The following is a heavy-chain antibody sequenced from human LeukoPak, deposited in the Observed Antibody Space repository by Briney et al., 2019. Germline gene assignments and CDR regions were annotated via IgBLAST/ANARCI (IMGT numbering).Heavy chain of an antibody. CDR3: ARHWGYYYYHGMDV. CDR2: ISAYNGNT. J-gene: IGHJ6*02. Sequence: ASVKVSCKASGYTFTSYGISWVRQAPGQGLEWMGWISAYNGNTNYAQKLQGRVTMTTDTSTSTAYMELRSLRSDDTAVYYCARHWGYYYYHGMDVWGQGTTVTVSS. D-gene: IGHD7-27*01. V-gene: IGHV1-18*01. CDR1: GYTFTSYG.